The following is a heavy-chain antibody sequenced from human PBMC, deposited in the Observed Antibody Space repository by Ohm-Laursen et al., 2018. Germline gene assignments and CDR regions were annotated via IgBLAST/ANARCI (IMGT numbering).Heavy chain of an antibody. Sequence: SLRLSCAASGLTFSNFWVSWVRQAPGKGLEWLANIAPDGGAKYYVDSVKGRFTMSRDNTKSSLYLQMYDLRAEDTAVYYCARDFGWGWDYWGQGSLVTVSS. CDR2: IAPDGGAK. D-gene: IGHD6-19*01. CDR3: ARDFGWGWDY. J-gene: IGHJ4*02. CDR1: GLTFSNFW. V-gene: IGHV3-7*01.